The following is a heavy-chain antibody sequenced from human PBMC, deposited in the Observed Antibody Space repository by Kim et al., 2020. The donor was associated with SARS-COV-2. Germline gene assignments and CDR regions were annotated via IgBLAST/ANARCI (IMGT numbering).Heavy chain of an antibody. CDR3: ATTDHCTNGVCYLGWFDP. Sequence: KSRVTISVDTSKNQFSLKLSSVTAADTAVYYCATTDHCTNGVCYLGWFDPWGQGTLVTVSS. J-gene: IGHJ5*02. D-gene: IGHD2-8*01. V-gene: IGHV4-34*01.